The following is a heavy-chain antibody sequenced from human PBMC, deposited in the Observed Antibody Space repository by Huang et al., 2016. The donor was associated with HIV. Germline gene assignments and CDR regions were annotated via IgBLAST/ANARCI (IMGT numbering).Heavy chain of an antibody. Sequence: EVLLLESGGGLVQPGGSLRLSCVASGFTFSSYAMSWVRQAPGKGLEWVSGITDGIKKRDYAHSVKGRFAVSRDDSTNTLYLQMNSLRAEDTAVYYCAKDADTSGYDVLGPFGSWGQGTLVTVSS. CDR2: ITDGIKKR. CDR1: GFTFSSYA. J-gene: IGHJ4*02. CDR3: AKDADTSGYDVLGPFGS. V-gene: IGHV3-23*01. D-gene: IGHD3-3*01.